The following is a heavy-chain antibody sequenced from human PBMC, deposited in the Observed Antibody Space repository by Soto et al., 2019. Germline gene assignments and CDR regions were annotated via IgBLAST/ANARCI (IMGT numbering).Heavy chain of an antibody. CDR2: IYYSGST. Sequence: SETLSLTCTVSGASISSYYWSWIRQPPGKGLEWIGYIYYSGSTNYNPSLKSRVTISLDTSKNQFSLKLSSVTAADTAGYYCARSRGGYFDYWAQGTLVTVSS. CDR1: GASISSYY. J-gene: IGHJ4*02. V-gene: IGHV4-59*01. CDR3: ARSRGGYFDY. D-gene: IGHD3-22*01.